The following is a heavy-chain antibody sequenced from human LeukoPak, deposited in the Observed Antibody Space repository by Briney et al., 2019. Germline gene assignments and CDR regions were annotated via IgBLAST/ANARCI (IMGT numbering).Heavy chain of an antibody. J-gene: IGHJ4*02. CDR2: INDSGST. D-gene: IGHD2-2*01. CDR1: RGSFSNYF. CDR3: ARGQYCSTTSCYSARRYFDF. Sequence: SETLSLTCALSRGSFSNYFWTWIRQPPGKGLEWIAEINDSGSTNSNSSLRSRVAISLDTSKNQFSLRLTSVTAADTTVYYCARGQYCSTTSCYSARRYFDFWGQGTLVTVSS. V-gene: IGHV4-34*01.